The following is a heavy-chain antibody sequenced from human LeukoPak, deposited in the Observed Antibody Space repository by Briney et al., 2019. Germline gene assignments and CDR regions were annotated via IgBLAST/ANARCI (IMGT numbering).Heavy chain of an antibody. D-gene: IGHD6-19*01. J-gene: IGHJ4*02. V-gene: IGHV3-74*01. CDR2: INSGGTVT. Sequence: GGSLRLSCAASGFTFSDFWMHWVRQAPGKGLVWVSRINSGGTVTNYADSVKGRLTISRDNAKNTLYLQMNSLRAEDTAVYYCAKDRSHSIAVAGTADYWGQGTLVTVSS. CDR1: GFTFSDFW. CDR3: AKDRSHSIAVAGTADY.